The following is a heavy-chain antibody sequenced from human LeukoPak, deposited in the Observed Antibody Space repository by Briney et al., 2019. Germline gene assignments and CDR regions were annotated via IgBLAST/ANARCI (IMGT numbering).Heavy chain of an antibody. J-gene: IGHJ3*02. Sequence: SETLSLTCAVYGGSFSGYYWSWIRQPPGKGLEWIGEINHSGSTNYNPSLKSRVTISVDTSKDQFSLKLNSVTAADTAVYYCAKSNGYGLVDIWGRGTMVTVSS. CDR2: INHSGST. V-gene: IGHV4-34*01. D-gene: IGHD3-10*01. CDR3: AKSNGYGLVDI. CDR1: GGSFSGYY.